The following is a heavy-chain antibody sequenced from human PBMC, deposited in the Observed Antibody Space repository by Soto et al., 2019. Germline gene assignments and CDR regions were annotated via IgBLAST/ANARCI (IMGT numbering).Heavy chain of an antibody. V-gene: IGHV5-51*01. Sequence: GESLKISCKGSGHSFTSYWIGWVRQMPGKGLEWMGIIYPGDSDTRYSPSFQGQVTISADKSISTAYLQWSSLKASDTAMYYCARLVTMVRGPTAFDIWGQGTMVTVS. CDR1: GHSFTSYW. CDR2: IYPGDSDT. CDR3: ARLVTMVRGPTAFDI. D-gene: IGHD3-10*01. J-gene: IGHJ3*02.